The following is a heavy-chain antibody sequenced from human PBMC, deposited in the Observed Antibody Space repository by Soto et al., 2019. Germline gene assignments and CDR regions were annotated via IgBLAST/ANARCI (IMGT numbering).Heavy chain of an antibody. D-gene: IGHD1-26*01. CDR1: GFSLCPYS. V-gene: IGHV3-23*01. CDR2: TSGGIGST. Sequence: GSPGIPLVGSGFSLCPYSMTRGRQVPGKGLEWVSTTSGGIGSTCYADSVKGRFTISRDISKKMLFLHMNGLRGEDTVTYYCASGAARYFDYWGRGTLVTVSS. J-gene: IGHJ4*01. CDR3: ASGAARYFDY.